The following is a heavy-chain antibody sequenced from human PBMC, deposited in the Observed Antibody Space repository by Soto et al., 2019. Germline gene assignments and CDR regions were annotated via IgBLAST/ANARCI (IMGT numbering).Heavy chain of an antibody. Sequence: SETLSLTCTVSGGSIGSYYWSWIRQPPGKGLEWIGYIYYSGSTNYNPSLKSRVTISVDTSKNQFSLKLSSVTAADTAVYYCARVPRGYSYGWYFDYWGQGTLVTVSS. CDR1: GGSIGSYY. J-gene: IGHJ4*02. CDR3: ARVPRGYSYGWYFDY. CDR2: IYYSGST. D-gene: IGHD5-18*01. V-gene: IGHV4-59*01.